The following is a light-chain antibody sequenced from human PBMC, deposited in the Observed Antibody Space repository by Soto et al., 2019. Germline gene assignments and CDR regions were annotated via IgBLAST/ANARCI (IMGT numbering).Light chain of an antibody. V-gene: IGLV2-11*01. CDR2: DVN. J-gene: IGLJ1*01. Sequence: QSALTQPRSVSGSPGQSVTISCTGTSSDVGGYNYVSWYQQLPGKAPKLMIYDVNKRPSGVPDRFSGSKSGNTASLTISGLQAEDEADYYCCSYAGSYTWVFGTGTKLTVL. CDR3: CSYAGSYTWV. CDR1: SSDVGGYNY.